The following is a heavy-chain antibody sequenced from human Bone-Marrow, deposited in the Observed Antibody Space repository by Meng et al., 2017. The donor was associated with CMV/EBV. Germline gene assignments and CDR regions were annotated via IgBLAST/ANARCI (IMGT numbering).Heavy chain of an antibody. Sequence: YGGSFSGSYWSWIRQPPGKGLEWIGEINHSGSTNYNPSLKSRVTISVDTSKSQFSLKLSSVTAADTAVYYCARGGGYYYRDRYFDYWGQGTLVTVSS. CDR1: GGSFSGSY. CDR2: INHSGST. D-gene: IGHD3-22*01. J-gene: IGHJ4*02. CDR3: ARGGGYYYRDRYFDY. V-gene: IGHV4-34*01.